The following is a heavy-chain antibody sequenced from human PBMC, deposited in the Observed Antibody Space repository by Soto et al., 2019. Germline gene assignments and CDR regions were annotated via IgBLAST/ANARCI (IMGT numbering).Heavy chain of an antibody. Sequence: SVKVSCKASGGTFSSYAISWVRQAPGQGLEWMGGIIPIFGTANYAQKFQGRVTITADKSTSTAYMELSSLRSEDTAVYYCARDDYGDYAAAYWGQGTLVTVSS. V-gene: IGHV1-69*06. CDR2: IIPIFGTA. J-gene: IGHJ4*02. CDR3: ARDDYGDYAAAY. CDR1: GGTFSSYA. D-gene: IGHD4-17*01.